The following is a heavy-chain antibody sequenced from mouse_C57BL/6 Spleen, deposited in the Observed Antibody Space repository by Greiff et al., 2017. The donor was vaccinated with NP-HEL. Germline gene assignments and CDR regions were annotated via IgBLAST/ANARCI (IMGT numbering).Heavy chain of an antibody. CDR2: FYPGSGSI. CDR1: GYTFTEYT. J-gene: IGHJ4*01. CDR3: ARHDPYYYGSSYYAMDY. D-gene: IGHD1-1*01. Sequence: VQLQQSGAELVKPGASVKLSCKASGYTFTEYTIHWVKQRSGQGLEWIGWFYPGSGSIKYNEKFKDKATLTADKSSSTVYMELSRLTCEDSAVYFCARHDPYYYGSSYYAMDYWGQGTSVTVSS. V-gene: IGHV1-62-2*01.